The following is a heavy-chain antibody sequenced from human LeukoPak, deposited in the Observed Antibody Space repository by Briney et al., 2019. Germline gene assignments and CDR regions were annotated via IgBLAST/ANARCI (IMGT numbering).Heavy chain of an antibody. Sequence: SETLSLTCAVYGGSFSDYYWSWIRQPPGKGLEWIGEINHSGSTNYNPSLKSRVTISVDTSKNQFSLKLSSVTAADTAVYYCARAGPTNKYYDYVWGSYRSLNWFDPWGQGTLVTVSS. J-gene: IGHJ5*02. V-gene: IGHV4-34*01. D-gene: IGHD3-16*02. CDR1: GGSFSDYY. CDR3: ARAGPTNKYYDYVWGSYRSLNWFDP. CDR2: INHSGST.